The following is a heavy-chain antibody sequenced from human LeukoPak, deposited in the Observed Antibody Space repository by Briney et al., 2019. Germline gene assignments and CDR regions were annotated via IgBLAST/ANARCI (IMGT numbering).Heavy chain of an antibody. CDR1: GFIFSSYE. CDR2: ISTSDSTI. Sequence: PGGSLRLSCAASGFIFSSYEMHWVRQAPGKGLEWVSYISTSDSTIYYADSVKGRFTISRDNAKNSLYLQMNSLRAEDTAVYYCARRSSGSYSRFDYWGQGTLVTVSS. CDR3: ARRSSGSYSRFDY. J-gene: IGHJ4*02. D-gene: IGHD1-26*01. V-gene: IGHV3-48*03.